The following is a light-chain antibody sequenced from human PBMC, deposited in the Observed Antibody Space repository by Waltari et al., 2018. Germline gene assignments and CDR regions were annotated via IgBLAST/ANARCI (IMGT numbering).Light chain of an antibody. CDR1: HSISNN. V-gene: IGKV3-15*01. CDR2: GAS. CDR3: QQYNNWPPLT. Sequence: EIVMTQSPSTLSVSPGPTATLSCRASHSISNNLAWYQEKPGQAPRLLIFGASTRATGIPARFSGSGSGTVFTLTISSLQSEDFAVYYCQQYNNWPPLTFGGGTKVEIK. J-gene: IGKJ4*01.